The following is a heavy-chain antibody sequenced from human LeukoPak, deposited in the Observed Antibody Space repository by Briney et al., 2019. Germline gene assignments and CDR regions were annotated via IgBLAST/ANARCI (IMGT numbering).Heavy chain of an antibody. J-gene: IGHJ4*02. Sequence: SVKVSCKASGGTFSSYAISWVRQAPGQGLEWMGGIIPIFGTANYAQKFQGRVTITTDESTSTAHMELSSLRSEDTAVYYCASGVITMVRGVILDYFDYWGQGTLVTVSS. CDR3: ASGVITMVRGVILDYFDY. CDR2: IIPIFGTA. V-gene: IGHV1-69*05. D-gene: IGHD3-10*01. CDR1: GGTFSSYA.